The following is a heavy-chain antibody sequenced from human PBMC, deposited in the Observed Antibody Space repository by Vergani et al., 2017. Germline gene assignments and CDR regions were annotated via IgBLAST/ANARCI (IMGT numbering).Heavy chain of an antibody. CDR2: IYYSGST. CDR3: ARHSXVEWLVKLGWIDP. J-gene: IGHJ5*02. Sequence: HLQLQESGPGLVKPSATLFLTCSVSGASIRSSNYYWGWIRQPPGKGLEWIASIYYSGSTYYNPSLKSRVTISVDTSKNQFSLKLSSVTAADTAVYFCARHSXVEWLVKLGWIDPWGQGILVTVSS. V-gene: IGHV4-39*01. CDR1: GASIRSSNYY. D-gene: IGHD6-19*01.